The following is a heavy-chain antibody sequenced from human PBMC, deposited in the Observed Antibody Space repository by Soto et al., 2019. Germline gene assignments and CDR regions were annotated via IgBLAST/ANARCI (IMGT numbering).Heavy chain of an antibody. CDR1: GFTFSSYG. J-gene: IGHJ4*02. V-gene: IGHV3-30*18. CDR3: EKGAVILTGIWGLMGY. D-gene: IGHD3-9*01. Sequence: QVQLVESGGGVVQPGRSLRLSCAASGFTFSSYGMHWVRQAPGKGLEWVAVISYDGSNKYYAYSVKGRFTISRDNSKKSMYLQLKSLRAEAMAVYYCEKGAVILTGIWGLMGYWGQGTLVTVSS. CDR2: ISYDGSNK.